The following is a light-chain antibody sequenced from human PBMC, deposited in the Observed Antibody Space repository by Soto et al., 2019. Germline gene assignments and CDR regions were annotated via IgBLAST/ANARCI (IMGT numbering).Light chain of an antibody. J-gene: IGKJ1*01. CDR2: DAS. CDR3: QQRSNWPRTWT. V-gene: IGKV3-11*01. Sequence: EIVLTQSPATLSLSPGERATLSCRASQSVSSDLAWYQQKPGQAPRLRIYDASNRATGIPARFSGSGSGTDFTLTIRSLEPEDFAVYYCQQRSNWPRTWTFGKGNTVEIK. CDR1: QSVSSD.